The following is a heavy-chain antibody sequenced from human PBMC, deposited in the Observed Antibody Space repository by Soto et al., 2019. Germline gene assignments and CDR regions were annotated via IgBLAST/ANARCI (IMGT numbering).Heavy chain of an antibody. D-gene: IGHD3-22*01. J-gene: IGHJ3*02. V-gene: IGHV3-48*04. CDR1: GFTFSSYS. CDR2: ISSSGSTI. CDR3: ARVLYYYDSSGYPHDAFDI. Sequence: GGSLRLSCAASGFTFSSYSMNWVRQAPGKGLEWVSYISSSGSTIYYADSVKGRFTISRDNAKNSLYLQMNSLRAEDTAVYYCARVLYYYDSSGYPHDAFDIWGQGTMVTVS.